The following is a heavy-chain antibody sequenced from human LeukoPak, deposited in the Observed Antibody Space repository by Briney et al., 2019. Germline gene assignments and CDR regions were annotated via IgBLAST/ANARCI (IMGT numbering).Heavy chain of an antibody. Sequence: ASVKVSCKASGYTFTSYGISWVRQAPGQGLEWMGWISAYNGNTNYVQKLQGRVTMTTDTSTNTAYMELRSLRYDDTAVYYCVRDRGELPHSHFDYWGQGTLVTVSS. CDR3: VRDRGELPHSHFDY. D-gene: IGHD1-26*01. J-gene: IGHJ4*02. CDR1: GYTFTSYG. CDR2: ISAYNGNT. V-gene: IGHV1-18*01.